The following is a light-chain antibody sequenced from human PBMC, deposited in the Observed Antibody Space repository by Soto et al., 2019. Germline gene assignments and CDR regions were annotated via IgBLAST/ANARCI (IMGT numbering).Light chain of an antibody. J-gene: IGLJ1*01. CDR3: NSFTTSGTCV. CDR1: SSDVGAYNY. Sequence: LTQPACVSGSPGQSIAISCTGTSSDVGAYNYVSWYQQYPGKAPKVMIFDVSNRPSGVSNRFSGSKSDNTASLTISGLQAEDEADYYCNSFTTSGTCVFGTGTKVTV. CDR2: DVS. V-gene: IGLV2-14*01.